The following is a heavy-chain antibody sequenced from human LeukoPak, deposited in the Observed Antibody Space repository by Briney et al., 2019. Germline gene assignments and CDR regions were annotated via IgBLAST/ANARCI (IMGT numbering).Heavy chain of an antibody. D-gene: IGHD6-19*01. CDR3: AKSVGWVKYYFDY. Sequence: PGGSLRLSCAASGITFNNYAMSWVRQAPGKGLEWVSDISGSGGVTHYADSVKGRFTISRDNSKNTLYLQMNSLRAEYTAVYYCAKSVGWVKYYFDYWGQGTLVTVSS. CDR1: GITFNNYA. V-gene: IGHV3-23*01. CDR2: ISGSGGVT. J-gene: IGHJ4*02.